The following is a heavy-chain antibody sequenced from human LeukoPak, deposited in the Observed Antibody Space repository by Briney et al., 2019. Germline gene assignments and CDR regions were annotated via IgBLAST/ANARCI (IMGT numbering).Heavy chain of an antibody. D-gene: IGHD3-10*01. CDR3: ARVNDYDSGSLYRPIDY. CDR2: IKQDESET. V-gene: IGHV3-7*01. J-gene: IGHJ4*02. Sequence: GGSLRLSCEASGFTFNNYWMSWFRQAPGKGLEWVANIKQDESETNYVDSVKGRFTISRDDVKNSLYLQMNSLRAEDTAVYSCARVNDYDSGSLYRPIDYWGQGTLVTVSS. CDR1: GFTFNNYW.